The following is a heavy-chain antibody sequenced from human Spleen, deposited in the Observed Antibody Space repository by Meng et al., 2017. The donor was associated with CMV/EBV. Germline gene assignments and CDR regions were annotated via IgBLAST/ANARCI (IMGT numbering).Heavy chain of an antibody. Sequence: SVKVSCKASGYNVISDYIHWLRLAPGQGLEWMGGNIPIFDTANYAQKFHGRVTITTDESTSTAYMELSSLRSEDTAVYYCARVFCSSASCYDYYYGMDVWGQGTTVTVSS. V-gene: IGHV1-69*05. J-gene: IGHJ6*02. D-gene: IGHD2-2*01. CDR3: ARVFCSSASCYDYYYGMDV. CDR1: GYNVISDY. CDR2: NIPIFDTA.